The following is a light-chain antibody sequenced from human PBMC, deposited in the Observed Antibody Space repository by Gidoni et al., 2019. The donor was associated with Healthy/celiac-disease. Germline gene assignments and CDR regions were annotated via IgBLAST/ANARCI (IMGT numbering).Light chain of an antibody. J-gene: IGKJ1*01. CDR3: QQYNTWPPWT. CDR2: GAS. V-gene: IGKV3-15*01. CDR1: QSVSSN. Sequence: EIVMRQSPATLSVSPGERATLSCRASQSVSSNLAWYQQKPGPAPRLLIYGASTRATGVPARFSGSGSGTAFTLTISSLQSEDFSVYYCQQYNTWPPWTFGQWTKVEIK.